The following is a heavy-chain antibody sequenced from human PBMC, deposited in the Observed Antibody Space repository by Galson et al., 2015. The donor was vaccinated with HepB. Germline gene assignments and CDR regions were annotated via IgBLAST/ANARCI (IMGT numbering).Heavy chain of an antibody. CDR2: IHYSGTT. V-gene: IGHV4-59*08. CDR1: GGSISSYY. D-gene: IGHD2-15*01. CDR3: ARPSLKYCIGDSCYPDAFDI. J-gene: IGHJ3*02. Sequence: LSLTCTVSGGSISSYYWNWIRQPPGQGLEWMGYIHYSGTTSYNPSLKSRVTISADTSKNQFSLKLSSVTAADTAVYYCARPSLKYCIGDSCYPDAFDIWGKGTVVTVSS.